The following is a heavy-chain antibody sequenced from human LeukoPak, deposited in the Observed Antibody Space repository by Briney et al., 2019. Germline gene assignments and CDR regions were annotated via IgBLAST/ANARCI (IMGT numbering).Heavy chain of an antibody. D-gene: IGHD3-16*01. Sequence: GGSLRLSCAASGFTFINAWMAWVRQAPGKGLEWVSGITNSGENTYYADSVKGRFTISRDNSKNTLFLEMSSLRVEDTAVYYCAKGRGFRVWDPWDNWGQGTLITVSS. CDR3: AKGRGFRVWDPWDN. CDR2: ITNSGENT. J-gene: IGHJ4*02. CDR1: GFTFINAW. V-gene: IGHV3-23*01.